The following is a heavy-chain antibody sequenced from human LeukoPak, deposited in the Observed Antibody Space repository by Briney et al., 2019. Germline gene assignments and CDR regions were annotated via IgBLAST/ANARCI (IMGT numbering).Heavy chain of an antibody. V-gene: IGHV1-18*01. J-gene: IGHJ3*02. CDR3: ARIDVVTPSYWGAFDI. Sequence: ASVKVSCKASGYTFTSYGISWVRQAPGQGLEWMGWISAYNGNTNYAQKLQGRVTMTTDTSTSTAYMKLRSLRSDDTAVYYCARIDVVTPSYWGAFDIWGQGTMVTVSS. CDR1: GYTFTSYG. D-gene: IGHD4-23*01. CDR2: ISAYNGNT.